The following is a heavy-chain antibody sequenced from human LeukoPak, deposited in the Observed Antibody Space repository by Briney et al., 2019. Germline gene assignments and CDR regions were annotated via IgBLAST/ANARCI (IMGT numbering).Heavy chain of an antibody. V-gene: IGHV4-34*01. Sequence: SEALSLTCAVSGGSFSAYYWSWIRQSPGTGLEWIGEIDHTGSTNYNPSLKSRVTMSVDTSKNQFSLKLTSVTAADTAVYYCAKPYYRSGTGGFDSWGQGTLVAVSS. CDR1: GGSFSAYY. D-gene: IGHD3-3*01. CDR3: AKPYYRSGTGGFDS. J-gene: IGHJ4*02. CDR2: IDHTGST.